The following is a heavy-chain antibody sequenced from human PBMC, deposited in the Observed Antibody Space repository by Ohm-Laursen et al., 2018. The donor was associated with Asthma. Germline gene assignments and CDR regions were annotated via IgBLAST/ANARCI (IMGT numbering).Heavy chain of an antibody. CDR1: GGSISSSNYY. Sequence: SETLSLTWTVSGGSISSSNYYWGWVRQPPGKGLEWIGSIYYSGSTYYNPSLKSRVTISVDTSKNQFSLKLSSVTAADTAVYYFARHRMVGELFYWGQGTLVTVSS. CDR3: ARHRMVGELFY. D-gene: IGHD3-10*01. V-gene: IGHV4-39*01. CDR2: IYYSGST. J-gene: IGHJ4*02.